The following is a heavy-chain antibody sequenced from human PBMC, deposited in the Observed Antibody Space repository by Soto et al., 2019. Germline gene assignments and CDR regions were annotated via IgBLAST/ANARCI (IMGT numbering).Heavy chain of an antibody. V-gene: IGHV1-2*02. Sequence: QVQLEQSGAEVKKPGAAVKVSCKASGYTFTAYWLHWLRQAPGQGLEWMAWINPNTGDTGFAQKFQGRVTMTRDTSIRTAHMEVSSLRPEDTAVYYCARGPSSGAFDIWGQGTMVSVSS. CDR1: GYTFTAYW. D-gene: IGHD3-3*01. CDR3: ARGPSSGAFDI. J-gene: IGHJ3*02. CDR2: INPNTGDT.